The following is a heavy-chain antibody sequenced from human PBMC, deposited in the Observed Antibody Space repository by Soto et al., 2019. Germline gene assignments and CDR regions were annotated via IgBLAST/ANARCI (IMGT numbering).Heavy chain of an antibody. Sequence: SVKGRFTISRDNSMNRLYLQVNSLRGDDTAVYYCAKEKTHCSGGSCYGYFDYWGQGPLVTVSS. J-gene: IGHJ4*02. D-gene: IGHD2-15*01. V-gene: IGHV3-30*02. CDR3: AKEKTHCSGGSCYGYFDY.